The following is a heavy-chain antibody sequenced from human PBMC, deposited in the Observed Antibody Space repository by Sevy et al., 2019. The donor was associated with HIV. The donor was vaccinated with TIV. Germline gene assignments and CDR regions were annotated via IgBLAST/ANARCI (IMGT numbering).Heavy chain of an antibody. V-gene: IGHV5-51*01. CDR3: ARSCKSLAYCGGDLDC. Sequence: GESLKISCKGSGYSFTSYWIGWVRQMPGKGLEWMGIIYPGDSDTRDSPSFQGQVTISADKSISTAYLQWSSLKASDTAMYYCARSCKSLAYCGGDLDCWGQGTLVTVSS. CDR2: IYPGDSDT. D-gene: IGHD2-21*02. CDR1: GYSFTSYW. J-gene: IGHJ4*02.